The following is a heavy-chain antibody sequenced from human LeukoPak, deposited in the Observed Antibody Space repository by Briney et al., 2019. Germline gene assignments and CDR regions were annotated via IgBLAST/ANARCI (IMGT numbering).Heavy chain of an antibody. CDR1: GFTFSSYG. CDR3: AKALEMATISSDH. J-gene: IGHJ4*02. Sequence: GGSLRLSCAASGFTFSSYGMSWVRQAPGKGLEWVSAISGSGGSTYYADSVKGRFTISRDNSKNTLYLQMNSLRAVDTAVYYCAKALEMATISSDHWGQGTLVTVSS. D-gene: IGHD5-24*01. V-gene: IGHV3-23*01. CDR2: ISGSGGST.